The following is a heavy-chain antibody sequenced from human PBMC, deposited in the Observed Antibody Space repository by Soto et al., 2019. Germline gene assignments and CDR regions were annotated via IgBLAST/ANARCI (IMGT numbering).Heavy chain of an antibody. D-gene: IGHD2-2*01. V-gene: IGHV1-69*02. CDR1: GGTFSSYT. Sequence: QVQLVQSGAEVKKPGSSVKVSCKASGGTFSSYTISWVRQAPGQGLEWMGRIIPILGIANYAQKFQGRVTITADKSTSTAYMELSSLRSDDTAVYYCARASAVVVPTANDAFDIWGQGTMVTVSS. J-gene: IGHJ3*02. CDR3: ARASAVVVPTANDAFDI. CDR2: IIPILGIA.